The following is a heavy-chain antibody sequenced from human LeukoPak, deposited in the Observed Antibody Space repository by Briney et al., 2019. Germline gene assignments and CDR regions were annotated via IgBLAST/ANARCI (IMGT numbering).Heavy chain of an antibody. CDR1: GGSISSYY. J-gene: IGHJ4*02. Sequence: PSETLSLTCTVSGGSISSYYWSWIRQPPGKGLGWIGYIYYSGSTNYNPSLKSRVTISVDTSKNQFSLKLSSVTAADTAVYYCAREVAAVHYFDYWGQGTLVTVSS. CDR2: IYYSGST. CDR3: AREVAAVHYFDY. D-gene: IGHD6-13*01. V-gene: IGHV4-59*01.